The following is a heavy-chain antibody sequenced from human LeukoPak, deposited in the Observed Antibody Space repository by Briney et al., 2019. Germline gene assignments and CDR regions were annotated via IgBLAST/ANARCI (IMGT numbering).Heavy chain of an antibody. J-gene: IGHJ6*03. CDR3: AREGYSSSGYYDRSYMDV. V-gene: IGHV4-61*02. CDR2: IYTSGST. Sequence: SETLSPTCTVAGASISSVCYYCSWLRQPAGKGLEWIGRIYTSGSTNYNPSLKGRVTISVDTSKNQFSLKLSSVTAADTAVYYCAREGYSSSGYYDRSYMDVWGKGTTVTVSS. D-gene: IGHD6-13*01. CDR1: GASISSVCYY.